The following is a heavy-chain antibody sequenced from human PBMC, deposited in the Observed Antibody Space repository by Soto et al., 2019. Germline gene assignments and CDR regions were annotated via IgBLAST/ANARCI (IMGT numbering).Heavy chain of an antibody. V-gene: IGHV1-69*02. CDR1: GGTFSSYT. Sequence: QVQLVQSGAEVKKPGSSVKVSCKASGGTFSSYTISWVRQAPGQGLEWMGRIIPILGIANYAQKFQGRVTITADKSTSTAYMGLSSLRSEDTAVYYCARYHYGPWYFDLWGRGTLVTVSS. J-gene: IGHJ2*01. D-gene: IGHD5-12*01. CDR3: ARYHYGPWYFDL. CDR2: IIPILGIA.